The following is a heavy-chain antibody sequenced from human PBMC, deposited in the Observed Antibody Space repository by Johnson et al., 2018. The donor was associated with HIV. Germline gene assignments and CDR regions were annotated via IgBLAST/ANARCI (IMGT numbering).Heavy chain of an antibody. D-gene: IGHD6-19*01. CDR3: AGRSSAWYEDAFDI. J-gene: IGHJ3*02. Sequence: VQLVESGGGLVQPGGSLRLSCAASGFTHSAYWMTWVRQAPGKGLEWVSVIYSGDRTYSAVSVKGRFTISRDSSKNTLFLQMNSLRVEDTAIYYCAGRSSAWYEDAFDIWGQGTMVTVSS. CDR2: IYSGDRT. V-gene: IGHV3-66*01. CDR1: GFTHSAYW.